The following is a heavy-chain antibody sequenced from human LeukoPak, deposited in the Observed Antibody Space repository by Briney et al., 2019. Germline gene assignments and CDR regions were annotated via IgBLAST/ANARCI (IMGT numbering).Heavy chain of an antibody. D-gene: IGHD2-2*01. V-gene: IGHV3-21*01. CDR1: GFTFSSYS. CDR2: ISSSSSYI. CDR3: ARETYCSSTSCYLDY. J-gene: IGHJ4*02. Sequence: GGSLRLSCAASGFTFSSYSMNWVRQAPGKGLEWVSSISSSSSYIYYADAVKGRFTISRDNAKNSLYLQMNSLRAEDTAVYYCARETYCSSTSCYLDYWGQGTLVTVSS.